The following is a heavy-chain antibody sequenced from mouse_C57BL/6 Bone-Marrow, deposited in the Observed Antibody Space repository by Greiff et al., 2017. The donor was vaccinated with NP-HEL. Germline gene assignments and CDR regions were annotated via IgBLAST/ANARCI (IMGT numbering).Heavy chain of an antibody. Sequence: EVKLMESGGGLVKPGGSLKLSCAASGFAFSSYTMSWVRQTPEKRLEWVATISGGGGNTYYPDSVKGRFTISRDNAKNTLYLQRSSLRAEDTALYYGARKGGGCNYDAMDYWGQGTSVTVSS. CDR1: GFAFSSYT. J-gene: IGHJ4*01. CDR3: ARKGGGCNYDAMDY. D-gene: IGHD2-1*01. CDR2: ISGGGGNT. V-gene: IGHV5-9*01.